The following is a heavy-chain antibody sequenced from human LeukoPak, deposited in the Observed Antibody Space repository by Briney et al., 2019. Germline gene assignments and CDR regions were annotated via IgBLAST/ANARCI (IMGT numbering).Heavy chain of an antibody. CDR2: IDRDGSRI. D-gene: IGHD4-23*01. Sequence: GGSLRLSCAVSGFTFSSYWMHWVRQAPGKGLVWVSRIDRDGSRINYADSVKGRFTVSRDNGKNTLFLQMNSLRAEDAAVYYCVRGNDYGGPHYWGQGTLVTVSS. CDR3: VRGNDYGGPHY. CDR1: GFTFSSYW. J-gene: IGHJ4*02. V-gene: IGHV3-74*01.